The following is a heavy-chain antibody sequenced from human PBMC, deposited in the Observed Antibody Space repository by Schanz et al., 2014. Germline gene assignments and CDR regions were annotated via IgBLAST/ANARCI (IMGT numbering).Heavy chain of an antibody. CDR1: GRTFIVYH. Sequence: QVQLVQSGAEVKKPGASMKVSCKASGRTFIVYHVLHWVRQAPGQGLEWMGIINPSGGSTTYAQKFQGRVTMTSDTSTSTVYMELRSLTSDDSAVYYCARENTAVAGMPRVMDVWGQGTTVTVTS. J-gene: IGHJ6*02. D-gene: IGHD6-19*01. CDR3: ARENTAVAGMPRVMDV. V-gene: IGHV1-46*01. CDR2: INPSGGST.